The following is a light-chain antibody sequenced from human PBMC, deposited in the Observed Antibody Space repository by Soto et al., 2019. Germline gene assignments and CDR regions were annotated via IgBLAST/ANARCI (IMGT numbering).Light chain of an antibody. V-gene: IGLV2-11*01. Sequence: QAVVTQPRSVSGSPGESVTISCTGTSSDVGGYNYVSWYQQHPDKAPKLMIYDVTKRPSGVPDRFSGSKSDNTASLTISGLQAEDEADYYCCSHAGTYNFVFGTGTKLTVL. CDR1: SSDVGGYNY. J-gene: IGLJ1*01. CDR3: CSHAGTYNFV. CDR2: DVT.